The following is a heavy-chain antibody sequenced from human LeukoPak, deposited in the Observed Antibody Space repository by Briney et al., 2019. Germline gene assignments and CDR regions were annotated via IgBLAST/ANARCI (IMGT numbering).Heavy chain of an antibody. V-gene: IGHV4-61*02. Sequence: SQTLSLTCTVSGGSISSGSYYWSWIRQPAGKGLEWIGRIYTSGSTNYNPSLKSRVTISVDTSKNQFSLKLSSVTAADTAVYYCARVLAYYYDSSGYYKNYAFYIWGQGTMVTVTS. CDR2: IYTSGST. CDR1: GGSISSGSYY. J-gene: IGHJ3*02. D-gene: IGHD3-22*01. CDR3: ARVLAYYYDSSGYYKNYAFYI.